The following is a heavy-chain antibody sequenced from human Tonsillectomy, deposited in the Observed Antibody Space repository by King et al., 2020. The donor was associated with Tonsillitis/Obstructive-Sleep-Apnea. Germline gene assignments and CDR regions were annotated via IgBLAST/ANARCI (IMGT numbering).Heavy chain of an antibody. V-gene: IGHV3-64D*06. CDR3: VKNYYGSGSYGDY. CDR1: GFTFSSYA. D-gene: IGHD3-10*01. Sequence: VQLVESGGGLVQPGGSLRLSCSASGFTFSSYAMHWVRQAPGKGLEYVSAISSNGGSKYYADSVKGRFTISRDNSKNTLYLQMSSLRAEDTAVYYCVKNYYGSGSYGDYWGQGTLVTVSS. J-gene: IGHJ4*02. CDR2: ISSNGGSK.